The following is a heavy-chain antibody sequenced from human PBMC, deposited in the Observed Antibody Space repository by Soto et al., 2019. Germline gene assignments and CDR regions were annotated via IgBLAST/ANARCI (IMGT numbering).Heavy chain of an antibody. CDR1: GGTFSSYA. D-gene: IGHD2-15*01. Sequence: QLQLVQSGAEVTKPVSSVKVSCKASGGTFSSYAFSWVRQAPGQGLEWMGGIIPIFGRANYAQKFKGRVTITVDESTSTGYMELSSLRHEDTDVYYCARDPTYSDKGMVVPAKYGMEVWGQGTTVNVSS. J-gene: IGHJ6*02. CDR3: ARDPTYSDKGMVVPAKYGMEV. V-gene: IGHV1-69*12. CDR2: IIPIFGRA.